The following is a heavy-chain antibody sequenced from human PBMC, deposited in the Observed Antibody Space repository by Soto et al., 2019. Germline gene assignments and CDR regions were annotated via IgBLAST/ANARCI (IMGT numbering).Heavy chain of an antibody. CDR3: ERGGGVGVAGSAAFDM. J-gene: IGHJ3*02. CDR1: GYPVTAYY. Sequence: QLHLVQSGAVVKKPGASVTVSCSASGYPVTAYYMHWVRQAPGRGLEWMGGINPATGAAKYTKTYQGRVTMPSDTPTSPVSMELSALTSEDTAVCYRERGGGVGVAGSAAFDMWGQGTLVTVSS. D-gene: IGHD3-3*01. V-gene: IGHV1-2*02. CDR2: INPATGAA.